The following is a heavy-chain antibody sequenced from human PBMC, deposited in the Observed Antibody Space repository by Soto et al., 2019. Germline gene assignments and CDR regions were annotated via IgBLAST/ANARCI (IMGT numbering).Heavy chain of an antibody. CDR2: IGGSGDTT. V-gene: IGHV3-23*01. CDR1: GIAFSSYA. D-gene: IGHD4-17*01. J-gene: IGHJ5*02. Sequence: ESGGGLVPPGESLRLSCTASGIAFSSYAMNWVRQAPGKGPEWVSGIGGSGDTTYYADSVKGRFTISRDNSKNALYLQMNSLRAEDTAVYYCAKSGYGDYVDWFDPWGQGTLVTVSS. CDR3: AKSGYGDYVDWFDP.